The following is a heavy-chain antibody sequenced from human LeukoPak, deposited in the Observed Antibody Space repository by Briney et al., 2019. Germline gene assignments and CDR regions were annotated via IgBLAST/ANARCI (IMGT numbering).Heavy chain of an antibody. CDR1: GFPFSRYA. CDR3: AKQVSCDTTTCYSGMPPDY. J-gene: IGHJ4*02. D-gene: IGHD2/OR15-2a*01. V-gene: IGHV3-23*01. Sequence: GTSLRLSCAASGFPFSRYAMSWVRQTPERGLEWVSVISGSDGSRYYADSVKGRFTISRDDSRNTVYLQMNNLRAEDTAVYYCAKQVSCDTTTCYSGMPPDYWGQGTLVTVSS. CDR2: ISGSDGSR.